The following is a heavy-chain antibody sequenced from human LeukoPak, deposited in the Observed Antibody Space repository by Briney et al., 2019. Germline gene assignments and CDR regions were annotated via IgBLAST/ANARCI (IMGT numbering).Heavy chain of an antibody. CDR2: IYYSGST. Sequence: PSETLSLTCTVSGGSISSYYWSWIRQPPGKGLEWIGYIYYSGSTNYNPSLKSRVTISVDTSKNQFSLKLSSVTAADTAVYYCARGLSFDYYDSSGYQLPFDPWGQGTLVTVSS. J-gene: IGHJ5*02. V-gene: IGHV4-59*01. CDR3: ARGLSFDYYDSSGYQLPFDP. D-gene: IGHD3-22*01. CDR1: GGSISSYY.